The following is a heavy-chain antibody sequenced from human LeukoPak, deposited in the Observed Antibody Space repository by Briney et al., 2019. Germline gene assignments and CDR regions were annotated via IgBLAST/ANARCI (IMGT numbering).Heavy chain of an antibody. D-gene: IGHD2-15*01. J-gene: IGHJ5*01. Sequence: SETLSLTCVVSGGSISSRSYYWGWIRQPPGKGLEWIVSIYYSGSTYYNPPLKTQVTVSVNTSKNQFSLKVSAVTAADTAVYYCASAKVVAATHWIDSWGQGTLVIVSS. CDR2: IYYSGST. CDR3: ASAKVVAATHWIDS. CDR1: GGSISSRSYY. V-gene: IGHV4-39*01.